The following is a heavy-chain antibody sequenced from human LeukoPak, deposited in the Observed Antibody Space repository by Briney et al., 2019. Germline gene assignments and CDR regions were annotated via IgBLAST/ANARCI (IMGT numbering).Heavy chain of an antibody. CDR3: ALRRLTSAQIIEDNWFDP. V-gene: IGHV4-59*01. D-gene: IGHD2/OR15-2a*01. J-gene: IGHJ5*02. CDR1: GGSISNYY. Sequence: SETLSLTCTASGGSISNYYWTWIRQPPGKGLEWIAYVYYSGRTNYNPSLKSRVTISLDTSKNQFSLRLTSVTAADTAVYYCALRRLTSAQIIEDNWFDPWGQGTLVTVSS. CDR2: VYYSGRT.